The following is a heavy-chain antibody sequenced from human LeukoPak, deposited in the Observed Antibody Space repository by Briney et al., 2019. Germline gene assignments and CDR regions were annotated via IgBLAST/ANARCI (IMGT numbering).Heavy chain of an antibody. V-gene: IGHV3-15*01. D-gene: IGHD1-1*01. CDR2: IKSKTDGGTT. CDR3: TTEANYNYKYVNWFDP. Sequence: PGGSLRLSCAASGFTFSNAWMSWVRQAPGKGLEWVGRIKSKTDGGTTDYAAPVKGRFTISRDDSKNTLYLQMNSLKTEDTAAYYCTTEANYNYKYVNWFDPWGQGTLVTVSS. CDR1: GFTFSNAW. J-gene: IGHJ5*02.